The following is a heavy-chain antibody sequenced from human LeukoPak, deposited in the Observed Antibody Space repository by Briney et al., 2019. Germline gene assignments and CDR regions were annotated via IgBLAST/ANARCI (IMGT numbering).Heavy chain of an antibody. CDR1: GFTFSSYG. V-gene: IGHV3-33*06. CDR2: IWSDGSNK. D-gene: IGHD3-10*01. Sequence: GGSLRLSCAASGFTFSSYGMHWVRQAPGRGLEWVAVIWSDGSNKYYADSVKGRFTISRDNSKNTLSLQMNSLRAEDTAVYYCAKGHGSEGYYYMDVWGKGTTVTVSS. CDR3: AKGHGSEGYYYMDV. J-gene: IGHJ6*03.